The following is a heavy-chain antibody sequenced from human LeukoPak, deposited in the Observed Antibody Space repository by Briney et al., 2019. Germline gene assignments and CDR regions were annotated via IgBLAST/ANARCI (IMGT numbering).Heavy chain of an antibody. CDR1: GFTFNNYW. CDR2: IDQGGSHG. CDR3: ASTFPYCSAGSCAL. J-gene: IGHJ4*02. V-gene: IGHV3-7*01. D-gene: IGHD2-15*01. Sequence: GGSLRLSCAASGFTFNNYWMHWVRQAPGKGLEWVGNIDQGGSHGNYVDSVKGRFTISRDNAKNSLYLQMDSLRAEDTAIYYCASTFPYCSAGSCALGGQGTLVTVSS.